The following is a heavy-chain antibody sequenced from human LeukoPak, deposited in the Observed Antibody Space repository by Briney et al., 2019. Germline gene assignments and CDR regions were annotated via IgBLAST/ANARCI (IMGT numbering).Heavy chain of an antibody. CDR1: GFTFSTYA. D-gene: IGHD4-23*01. Sequence: GGSLTLSCEVSGFTFSTYAMNWVGHAPGGGLEWVFDISGSGGNTSYADSVEGRFTISTNNSKTPLYLQMSSARAEETAVSYCARSYGANSYWGQGTLVTVSS. CDR3: ARSYGANSY. CDR2: ISGSGGNT. V-gene: IGHV3-23*01. J-gene: IGHJ4*02.